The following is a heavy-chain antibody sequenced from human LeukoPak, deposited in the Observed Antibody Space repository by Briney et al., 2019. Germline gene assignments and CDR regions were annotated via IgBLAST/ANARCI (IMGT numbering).Heavy chain of an antibody. V-gene: IGHV3-30-3*01. Sequence: GGSLRLSCAASGFTFSSYAMHWVRQAPGKGLEWVAVISYDGSNKHYADSVKGRFTISRDNSKNTLYLQMNSLRAEDTAVYYCARDTYYDFWSGYYTRNYYYYGMDVWGQGTTVTVSS. D-gene: IGHD3-3*01. J-gene: IGHJ6*02. CDR2: ISYDGSNK. CDR1: GFTFSSYA. CDR3: ARDTYYDFWSGYYTRNYYYYGMDV.